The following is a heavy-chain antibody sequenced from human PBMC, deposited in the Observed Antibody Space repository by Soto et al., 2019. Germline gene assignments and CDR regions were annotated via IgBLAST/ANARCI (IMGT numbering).Heavy chain of an antibody. Sequence: SETLSLTCTVSGVSIISYYWSWILQSPGKGLEWIGYIYYSGSTNYNPSLKSRVTISVDTSKNHFSLKLSSVIAADTAVYYCARVPDNILTGYETHYGLDFWGQGTTVTVS. V-gene: IGHV4-59*01. CDR3: ARVPDNILTGYETHYGLDF. J-gene: IGHJ6*02. D-gene: IGHD3-9*01. CDR2: IYYSGST. CDR1: GVSIISYY.